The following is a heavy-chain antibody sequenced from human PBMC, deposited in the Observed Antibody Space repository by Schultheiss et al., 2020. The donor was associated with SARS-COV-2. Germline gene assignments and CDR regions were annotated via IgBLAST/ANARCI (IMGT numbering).Heavy chain of an antibody. J-gene: IGHJ4*02. Sequence: GGSLRLSCAGSGFTFSSYEMNWVRQAPGKGLEWVSSISSSSSYIYYADSVKGRFTISRDNSKNTLYLQMNSLRAEDTAVYYCARVYYYDSSGYRDWGQGTLVTVSS. CDR2: ISSSSSYI. D-gene: IGHD3-22*01. V-gene: IGHV3-21*01. CDR1: GFTFSSYE. CDR3: ARVYYYDSSGYRD.